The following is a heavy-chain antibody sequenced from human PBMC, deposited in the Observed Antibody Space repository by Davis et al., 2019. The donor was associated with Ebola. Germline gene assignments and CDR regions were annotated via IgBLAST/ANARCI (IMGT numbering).Heavy chain of an antibody. Sequence: KVSCKGSGYSFTSYWISWVRQMPGKGLEWMGKIDPSDSYTHYGPSFQGHVTILVDKSISTAYLQWSSLKASDTAMYYCARATWTGPFDYWGQGTRVTVSS. J-gene: IGHJ4*02. V-gene: IGHV5-10-1*01. CDR1: GYSFTSYW. CDR2: IDPSDSYT. D-gene: IGHD3/OR15-3a*01. CDR3: ARATWTGPFDY.